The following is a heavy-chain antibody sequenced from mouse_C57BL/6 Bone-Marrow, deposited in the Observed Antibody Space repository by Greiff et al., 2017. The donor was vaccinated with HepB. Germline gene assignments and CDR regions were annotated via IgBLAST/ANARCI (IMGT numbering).Heavy chain of an antibody. CDR3: ARQDYGNYPAWFAY. V-gene: IGHV5-12*01. Sequence: EVNVVESGGGLVQPGGSLKLSCAASGFTFSDYYMYWVRQTPEKRLEWVAYISNGGGSTYYPDTVKGRFTISRDNAKNTLYLQMSRLKSEDTAMYYCARQDYGNYPAWFAYWGQGTLVTVSA. D-gene: IGHD2-1*01. J-gene: IGHJ3*01. CDR2: ISNGGGST. CDR1: GFTFSDYY.